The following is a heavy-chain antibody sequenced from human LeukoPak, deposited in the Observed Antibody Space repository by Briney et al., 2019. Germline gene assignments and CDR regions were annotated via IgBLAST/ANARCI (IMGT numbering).Heavy chain of an antibody. CDR1: GFTFSSYS. D-gene: IGHD2-15*01. Sequence: GGSLRLSCAASGFTFSSYSMNWVRQAPGKGLEWVSSISSSSSYIYYADSVKGRFAISRDNAKNSLYLQMNSLRAEDTAVYYCAREGGWFQIDYWGQGTLVTVSS. J-gene: IGHJ4*02. CDR2: ISSSSSYI. CDR3: AREGGWFQIDY. V-gene: IGHV3-21*01.